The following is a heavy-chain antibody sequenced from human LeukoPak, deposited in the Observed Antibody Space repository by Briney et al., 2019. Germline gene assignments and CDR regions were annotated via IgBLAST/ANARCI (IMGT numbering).Heavy chain of an antibody. CDR1: GGTFSSYA. D-gene: IGHD3-10*01. V-gene: IGHV1-69*05. CDR3: ALDIRTMVRGVIIRWFDP. J-gene: IGHJ5*02. Sequence: GASVKVSCKASGGTFSSYAISWVRQAPGQGLEWMGGIIPIFGTAHYAQKFQGRVTITTDESTSTAYMELSSLRSEDTAVYYCALDIRTMVRGVIIRWFDPWGQGTLVTVSS. CDR2: IIPIFGTA.